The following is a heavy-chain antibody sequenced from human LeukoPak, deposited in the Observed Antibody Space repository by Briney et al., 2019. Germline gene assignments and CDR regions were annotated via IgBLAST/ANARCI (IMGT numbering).Heavy chain of an antibody. V-gene: IGHV4-4*07. CDR3: ARAQEDYYGSGSYYLTY. J-gene: IGHJ4*02. CDR2: IYTSGST. CDR1: GGSISSYY. D-gene: IGHD3-10*01. Sequence: SETLSLTCTVSGGSISSYYWGWIRQPAGKGLEWIGRIYTSGSTHYNPSLKNRSTMSVETSKNQSSLKLSSVTAADTAVYYCARAQEDYYGSGSYYLTYWGQGTLVTVSS.